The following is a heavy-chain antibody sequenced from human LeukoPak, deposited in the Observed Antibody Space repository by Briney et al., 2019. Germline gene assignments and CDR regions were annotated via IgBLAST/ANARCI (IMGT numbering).Heavy chain of an antibody. CDR3: ARAGKGSSGYYFSYNWFDP. CDR1: GGTFSSYA. J-gene: IGHJ5*02. Sequence: ASVKVSCKASGGTFSSYAISWVRQAPGQGLEWMGGIIPIFGTANYAQKFQGRVTITTDESTSTAYMELSGLRSEDTAVYYCARAGKGSSGYYFSYNWFDPWGQGTLVTVSS. D-gene: IGHD3-22*01. V-gene: IGHV1-69*05. CDR2: IIPIFGTA.